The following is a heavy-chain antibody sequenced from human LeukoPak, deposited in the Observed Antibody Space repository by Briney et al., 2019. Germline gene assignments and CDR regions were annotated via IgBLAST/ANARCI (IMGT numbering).Heavy chain of an antibody. CDR2: ITSGGDYI. D-gene: IGHD3-9*01. V-gene: IGHV3-21*01. J-gene: IGHJ4*02. CDR3: ARGHYDVLAASYKWTPDY. CDR1: GFTFNTFN. Sequence: GSLRLSCAASGFTFNTFNMNWVHQAPGKGLEWVSSITSGGDYIYYADSVKGRFTTSRDNAKNSLSLQLNSLRVEDTAVYYCARGHYDVLAASYKWTPDYWGQGTLVTVSS.